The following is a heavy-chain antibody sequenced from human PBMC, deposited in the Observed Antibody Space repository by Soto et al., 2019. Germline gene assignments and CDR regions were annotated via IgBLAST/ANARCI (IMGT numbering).Heavy chain of an antibody. CDR2: IYHSGSS. V-gene: IGHV4-4*02. CDR1: GGSSSSNSW. J-gene: IGHJ4*02. Sequence: SVTMRLRCGVAGGSSSSNSWWSRIRQPPGKGLEWIGEIYHSGSSNYNPSLKSRVTISIDKSKNQFSLNLSSVTAEDTAVYYCARMGRSGMGAAGGGWVKWGPGTLVTV. CDR3: ARMGRSGMGAAGGGWVK. D-gene: IGHD1-26*01.